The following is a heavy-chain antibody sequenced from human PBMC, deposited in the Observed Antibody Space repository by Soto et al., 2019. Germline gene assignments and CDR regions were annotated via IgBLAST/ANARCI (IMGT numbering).Heavy chain of an antibody. J-gene: IGHJ6*03. CDR3: ARAQKAAALSYYYYMDV. V-gene: IGHV3-48*01. D-gene: IGHD6-13*01. Sequence: VQLVESGGGLVQPGGSLRLSCAASGFTFSSYSMNWVRQAPGKGLEWVSYISSSSSTIYYADSVKGRFTISRDNAKNSMDLQMNRLRAEDTAVYYCARAQKAAALSYYYYMDVWGKGTTVTVSS. CDR2: ISSSSSTI. CDR1: GFTFSSYS.